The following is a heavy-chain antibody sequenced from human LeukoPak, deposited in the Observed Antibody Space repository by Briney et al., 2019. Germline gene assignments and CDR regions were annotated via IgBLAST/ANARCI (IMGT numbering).Heavy chain of an antibody. J-gene: IGHJ4*02. V-gene: IGHV3-11*01. CDR2: ISSSGSTI. CDR1: GFTFSAYD. CDR3: ARILYGDYGPNFDY. D-gene: IGHD4-17*01. Sequence: GGSLRLSCAASGFTFSAYDMSWIRQAPGKGLKWVSYISSSGSTIYYADSVKGRFTISRDNAKTSLYLQMNSLRAEDTAVYYCARILYGDYGPNFDYWGQGTLVTVSS.